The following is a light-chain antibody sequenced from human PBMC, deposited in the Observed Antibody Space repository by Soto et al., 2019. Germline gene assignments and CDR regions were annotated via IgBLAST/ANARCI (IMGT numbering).Light chain of an antibody. J-gene: IGKJ1*01. CDR1: QNINTW. Sequence: IQMTQSPSTLSASVGDRVTITCRASQNINTWLAWYQQKPGKAPRLLIYRASSLENGFPSRFAGRRSGTQFIFTISILQPDDSAAYFCQQYSSDSTFGQGTKVEIK. CDR3: QQYSSDST. CDR2: RAS. V-gene: IGKV1-5*03.